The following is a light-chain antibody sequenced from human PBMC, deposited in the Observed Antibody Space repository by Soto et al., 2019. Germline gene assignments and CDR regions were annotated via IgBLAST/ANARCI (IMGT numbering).Light chain of an antibody. CDR2: DVN. Sequence: QSALTQPASVSGSPGQSIAVSCTGSSSDFGGSNSVSWYQHHPGKAPKLMIYDVNNRPSGVSNRVSGSKSGNTASLTISGLQSEDEADYYCSSYTSSSPLVFGGGTKLTVL. CDR3: SSYTSSSPLV. CDR1: SSDFGGSNS. V-gene: IGLV2-14*03. J-gene: IGLJ2*01.